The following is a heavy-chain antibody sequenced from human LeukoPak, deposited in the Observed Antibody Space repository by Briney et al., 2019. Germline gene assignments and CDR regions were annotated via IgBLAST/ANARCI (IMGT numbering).Heavy chain of an antibody. D-gene: IGHD2-2*01. J-gene: IGHJ4*02. CDR2: IISSSSYI. CDR1: GFTFSSYS. V-gene: IGHV3-21*03. CDR3: ARDFGGYCSSTNCYLGHLDY. Sequence: GGSLRLSCAASGFTFSSYSMNWGRQAPGKGGEWGSCIISSSSYIYYADSVKGRFTISRANAKISLYLQMNSLRAEDTAVYYCARDFGGYCSSTNCYLGHLDYWGQGTLVTVSS.